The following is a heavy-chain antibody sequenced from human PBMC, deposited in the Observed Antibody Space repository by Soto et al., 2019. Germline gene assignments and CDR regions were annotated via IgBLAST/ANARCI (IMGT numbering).Heavy chain of an antibody. Sequence: EVQLLESGGGLVRPGESLRLPCAASGFNFNKYAMSWVRQAPGKGLEWGSGISCCGGTASYADPVKGRFTIARDDAKNALYLDMNSLRVEDTAEYYCAKADGQQWLLPHLENWGRGTLFTVS. D-gene: IGHD6-19*01. V-gene: IGHV3-23*01. CDR3: AKADGQQWLLPHLEN. CDR2: ISCCGGTA. J-gene: IGHJ4*02. CDR1: GFNFNKYA.